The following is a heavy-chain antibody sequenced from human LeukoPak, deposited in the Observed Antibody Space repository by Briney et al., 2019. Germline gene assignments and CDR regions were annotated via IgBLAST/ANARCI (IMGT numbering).Heavy chain of an antibody. CDR2: ISSSGSTI. Sequence: GGSLRLSCAASGFTFSSYEMNWVRQAPGKGLQWVSYISSSGSTIKYADSVKGRFTISRGNARNSVYLQMTSLRAEDTAVYYCAKDFYPYFYDSSGYFPGFDYWGQGTLVTVSS. V-gene: IGHV3-48*03. D-gene: IGHD3-22*01. CDR3: AKDFYPYFYDSSGYFPGFDY. J-gene: IGHJ4*02. CDR1: GFTFSSYE.